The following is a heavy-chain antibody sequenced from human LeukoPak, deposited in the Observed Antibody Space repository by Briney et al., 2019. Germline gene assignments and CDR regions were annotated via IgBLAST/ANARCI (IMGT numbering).Heavy chain of an antibody. Sequence: GGSLRLSCAAYGFTFSSFAMHWVRQAPGKGLEWVAVISYDGSNKYYADSVKGRFTISRDNSKSTLYLQMNSLRAEDTAVYYCARVAYSGSVYYFDYWGQGTLVTVSS. CDR3: ARVAYSGSVYYFDY. CDR1: GFTFSSFA. CDR2: ISYDGSNK. J-gene: IGHJ4*02. D-gene: IGHD1-26*01. V-gene: IGHV3-30-3*01.